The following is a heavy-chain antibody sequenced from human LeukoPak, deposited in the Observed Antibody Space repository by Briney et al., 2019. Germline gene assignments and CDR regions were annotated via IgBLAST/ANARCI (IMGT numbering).Heavy chain of an antibody. D-gene: IGHD3-10*01. Sequence: SETLSLTCTVSGGSISNYYWTWIRQSPGKGLEWIGYIYSSGSTKYNPSLKSRVTISVDTSKNQLSLNLSSVTAADTALYYCARLPSGSSPFDYWGQGTLVTVSS. CDR1: GGSISNYY. J-gene: IGHJ4*02. CDR2: IYSSGST. CDR3: ARLPSGSSPFDY. V-gene: IGHV4-59*08.